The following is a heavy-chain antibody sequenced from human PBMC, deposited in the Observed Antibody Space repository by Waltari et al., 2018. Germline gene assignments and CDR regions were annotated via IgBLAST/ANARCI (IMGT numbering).Heavy chain of an antibody. V-gene: IGHV4-38-2*02. Sequence: QVQLQESGPGLVKPSETLSLTCTVSGYSISSGYYWGWIRQPPGKGLEWIGSIYHSGSTHYNPSLKSRVTISVDTSKNQFSLKLGSGTAADTAVYYCARDARGLIVGATFDYLGQGTLVTVSS. D-gene: IGHD1-26*01. CDR3: ARDARGLIVGATFDY. J-gene: IGHJ4*02. CDR1: GYSISSGYY. CDR2: IYHSGST.